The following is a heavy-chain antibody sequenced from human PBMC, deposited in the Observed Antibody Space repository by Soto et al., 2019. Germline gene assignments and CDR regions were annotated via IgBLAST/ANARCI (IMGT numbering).Heavy chain of an antibody. Sequence: EVHLVESGGGLVQPGDSLSLSCAASGFALNIFWMSWIRQAPGKGLEWVANMNQDGSEKYYVDSVKGRFRISRDNAKNSVYLQMDGLRVEDTAVYYCARDGPTTLLGQSYQFWGQGTLVTVSA. D-gene: IGHD1-1*01. CDR2: MNQDGSEK. J-gene: IGHJ1*01. CDR1: GFALNIFW. CDR3: ARDGPTTLLGQSYQF. V-gene: IGHV3-7*01.